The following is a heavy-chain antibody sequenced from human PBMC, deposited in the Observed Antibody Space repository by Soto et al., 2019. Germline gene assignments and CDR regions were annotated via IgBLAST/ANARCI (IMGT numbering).Heavy chain of an antibody. CDR1: GFSFSNFA. CDR2: IGAGGDIT. CDR3: AKDDFTDRGEDYFDH. Sequence: DVQLLESGGGLVQPGESLRLSCAASGFSFSNFAMSWVRQAPGKGLEWVSGIGAGGDITFYADSVKGRFGISRDNSKNTVYLQVNSLRAEDTAVYFCAKDDFTDRGEDYFDHWGPGTLVTVSS. J-gene: IGHJ4*02. V-gene: IGHV3-23*01. D-gene: IGHD2-21*01.